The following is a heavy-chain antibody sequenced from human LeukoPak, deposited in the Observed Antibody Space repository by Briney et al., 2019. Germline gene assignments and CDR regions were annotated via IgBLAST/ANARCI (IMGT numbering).Heavy chain of an antibody. CDR2: TSSGSSWI. Sequence: GGSLRLSCAASGFTFSSYSMNWVRQTPGKGLEWVASTSSGSSWIYYADSVRGRFTISRDNAKNLLYLQMNSLRVEDTAIYYCARDAGGRTQREGWFDPWGQGTLVTVSS. CDR3: ARDAGGRTQREGWFDP. CDR1: GFTFSSYS. D-gene: IGHD1-1*01. J-gene: IGHJ5*02. V-gene: IGHV3-21*06.